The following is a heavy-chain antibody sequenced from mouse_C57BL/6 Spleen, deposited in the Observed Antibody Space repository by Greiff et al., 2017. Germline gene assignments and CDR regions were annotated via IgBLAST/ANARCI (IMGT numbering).Heavy chain of an antibody. Sequence: EVQLQQSGPELVKPGASVKIPCKASGYTFTDYNMDWVKQSHGKSLEWIGDINPNNGGTIYNQKFKGKATLTVDKSSSTAYMELRSLTSEDTAVYYCARVYYDGSSLYAMDYWGQGTSVTVSS. CDR1: GYTFTDYN. CDR3: ARVYYDGSSLYAMDY. CDR2: INPNNGGT. V-gene: IGHV1-18*01. J-gene: IGHJ4*01. D-gene: IGHD1-1*01.